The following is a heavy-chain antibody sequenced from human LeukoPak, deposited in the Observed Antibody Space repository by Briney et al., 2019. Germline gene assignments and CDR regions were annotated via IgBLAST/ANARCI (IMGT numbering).Heavy chain of an antibody. V-gene: IGHV1-46*04. CDR2: INRSGDRT. D-gene: IGHD3-22*01. J-gene: IGHJ4*02. CDR3: ARVDLWSGYYYIDFDH. Sequence: GASVKVSCEASGFTSTSYYMHWVRQAPGQGLEWMGIINRSGDRTSYAQNLKGRFTMTRDKSKNTVYMQMSSLRAEDTAVYYCARVDLWSGYYYIDFDHWGQGTLVTVSS. CDR1: GFTSTSYY.